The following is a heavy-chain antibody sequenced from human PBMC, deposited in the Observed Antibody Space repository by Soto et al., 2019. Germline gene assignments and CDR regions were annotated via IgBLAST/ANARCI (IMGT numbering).Heavy chain of an antibody. CDR1: GFTFSSYA. D-gene: IGHD4-17*01. V-gene: IGHV3-23*01. J-gene: IGHJ3*01. Sequence: LRLSCAASGFTFSSYAMSWVRQAPGKGLEWVSAISGSSGRTYYADSVKGRFTFSRDNSKNTLYLQMNSLRAEDTAVYFCAKGTYRDYVYWDHAFDFWGQGTMVTVSS. CDR3: AKGTYRDYVYWDHAFDF. CDR2: ISGSSGRT.